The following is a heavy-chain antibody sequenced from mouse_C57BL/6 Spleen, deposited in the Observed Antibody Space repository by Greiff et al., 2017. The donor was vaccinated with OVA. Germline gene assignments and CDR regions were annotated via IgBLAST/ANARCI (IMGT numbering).Heavy chain of an antibody. V-gene: IGHV2-5*01. D-gene: IGHD2-4*01. Sequence: QVQLKESGPGLVQPSQSLSITCTVSGFSLTSYGVHWVRQSPGKGLEWLGVIWRGGSTDYNAAFMSRLSITKDNSKSQVFFKMNSLQADDTAIYYCAWGLRQGYYYAMDYWGQGTSVTVSS. CDR1: GFSLTSYG. CDR2: IWRGGST. J-gene: IGHJ4*01. CDR3: AWGLRQGYYYAMDY.